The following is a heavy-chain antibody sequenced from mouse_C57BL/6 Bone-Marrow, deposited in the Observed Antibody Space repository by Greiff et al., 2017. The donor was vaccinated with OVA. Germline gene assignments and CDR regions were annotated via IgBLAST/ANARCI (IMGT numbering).Heavy chain of an antibody. Sequence: QVQLKQPGAELVRPGSSVKLSCKASGYTFTSYWMHWVKQRPIQGLEWIGNIDPSDSETHYNQKFKDKATLTVDKSSSTAYMQLSSLTSEDSAVYYCARRSQDSPWFAYWGQGTLVTVSA. V-gene: IGHV1-52*01. CDR2: IDPSDSET. J-gene: IGHJ3*01. CDR3: ARRSQDSPWFAY. CDR1: GYTFTSYW. D-gene: IGHD3-2*01.